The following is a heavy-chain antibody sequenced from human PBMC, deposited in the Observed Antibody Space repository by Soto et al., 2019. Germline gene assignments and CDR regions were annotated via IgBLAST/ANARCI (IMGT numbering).Heavy chain of an antibody. Sequence: GASVKVSCKASGYTFTSYGISWVRQAPGQGLEWMGWISAYNGSTNYAQKLQGRVTMTTDTSTSTAYMELRSLRSDDTAVYYCARENSGYDPYYYYGMDVWGQGTTVTVSS. J-gene: IGHJ6*02. CDR1: GYTFTSYG. V-gene: IGHV1-18*01. CDR3: ARENSGYDPYYYYGMDV. D-gene: IGHD5-12*01. CDR2: ISAYNGST.